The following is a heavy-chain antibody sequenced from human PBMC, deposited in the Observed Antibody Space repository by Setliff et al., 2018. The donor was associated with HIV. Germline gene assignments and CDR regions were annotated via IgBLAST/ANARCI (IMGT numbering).Heavy chain of an antibody. CDR1: GGSINSGSDY. V-gene: IGHV4-61*02. J-gene: IGHJ6*02. CDR2: IYTSGST. Sequence: TSETLSLTCTVSGGSINSGSDYWSWIRQPAGXXLEWIGRIYTSGSTNYNPSLKSRVTISVDTSKNQFSLKLTSVTAADTAVYYCARDRESSCWYYYYHQXXDVWGQGTTVTVS. CDR3: ARDRESSCWYYYYHQXXDV. D-gene: IGHD6-13*01.